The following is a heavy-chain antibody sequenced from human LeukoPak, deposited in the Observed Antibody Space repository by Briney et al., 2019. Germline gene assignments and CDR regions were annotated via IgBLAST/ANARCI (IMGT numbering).Heavy chain of an antibody. V-gene: IGHV3-21*01. J-gene: IGHJ4*02. CDR1: GFTFSSYS. Sequence: GGSLRLSCAASGFTFSSYSMNWVRQAPGKGLEWVSSISSSGSYIYYADSVKGRFTISRDNAKNSLYLQMNSLRAEDTAVYYCARHGAVAGFDYWGQGTLVTVSS. CDR3: ARHGAVAGFDY. CDR2: ISSSGSYI. D-gene: IGHD6-19*01.